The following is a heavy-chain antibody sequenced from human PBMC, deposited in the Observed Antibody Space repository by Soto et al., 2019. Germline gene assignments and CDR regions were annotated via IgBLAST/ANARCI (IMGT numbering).Heavy chain of an antibody. CDR1: GFTFSSYG. D-gene: IGHD3-3*01. Sequence: QVQLVESGGGVVQPGRSLRLSCAASGFTFSSYGMHWVRQAPGKGLEWVAVISYDGSNKYYADSVKGRFTISRDNSKNTLYLQMNSLRAEDTAVYYCAKDSEARFLEWLLSVGYYMDVWGKGTTVTISS. J-gene: IGHJ6*03. V-gene: IGHV3-30*18. CDR2: ISYDGSNK. CDR3: AKDSEARFLEWLLSVGYYMDV.